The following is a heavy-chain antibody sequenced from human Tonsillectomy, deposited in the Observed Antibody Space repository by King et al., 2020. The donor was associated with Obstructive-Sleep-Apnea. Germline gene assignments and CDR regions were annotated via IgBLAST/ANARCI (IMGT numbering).Heavy chain of an antibody. J-gene: IGHJ5*02. CDR1: GGSISSGGYY. CDR2: IYYSGST. Sequence: VQLQESGPGLVKPSQTLSLTCTVSGGSISSGGYYWSWIRQHPGKGLEWIGYIYYSGSTYYNPSLKSRGTISVDTSKNQFSLKLSSVTAADTAVYYCARQGAQMTTVTTNWFDPWGQGTLVTVSS. D-gene: IGHD4-17*01. CDR3: ARQGAQMTTVTTNWFDP. V-gene: IGHV4-31*03.